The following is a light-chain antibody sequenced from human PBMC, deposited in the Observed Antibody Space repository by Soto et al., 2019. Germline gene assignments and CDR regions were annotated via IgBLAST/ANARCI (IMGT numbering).Light chain of an antibody. V-gene: IGKV3-11*01. CDR3: QQRSNRPSEAIFT. J-gene: IGKJ3*01. Sequence: EIVLTQSPATLSLSPGERATLSCRASQSVSSYLAWYQQKPGQAPRLLIYDASNRATGIPARFSGSGSGTDFTLTISSLEPEDFAVYYCQQRSNRPSEAIFTFGPGTKVDIK. CDR2: DAS. CDR1: QSVSSY.